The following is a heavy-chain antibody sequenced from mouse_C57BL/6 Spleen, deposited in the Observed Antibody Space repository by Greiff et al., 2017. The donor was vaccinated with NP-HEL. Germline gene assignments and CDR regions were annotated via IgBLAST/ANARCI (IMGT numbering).Heavy chain of an antibody. J-gene: IGHJ2*01. D-gene: IGHD4-1*01. Sequence: VQLQQSGPELVKPGASVKISCKASGYAFSSSWMNWVKQRPEKGLEWIGRIYPGDGDTNYNGKFKGKATLTADKSSSTAYMQLSSLTSEDSAVYFCARDWDYFDYWGQGTTLTVSS. CDR3: ARDWDYFDY. V-gene: IGHV1-82*01. CDR1: GYAFSSSW. CDR2: IYPGDGDT.